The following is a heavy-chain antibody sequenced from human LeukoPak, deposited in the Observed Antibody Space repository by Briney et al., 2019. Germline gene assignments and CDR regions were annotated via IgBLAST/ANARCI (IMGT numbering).Heavy chain of an antibody. CDR2: ISGSTGST. CDR3: AKTYYYDGDY. CDR1: GLTFSSYA. D-gene: IGHD3-22*01. Sequence: GQSLRLSCSASGLTFSSYAMSWVRQAPGKGLEWVLAISGSTGSTYYTDPVKGRFTISRENSTNTLYLQMNSLRAEDTAVYYCAKTYYYDGDYWGQGTLVTVSS. V-gene: IGHV3-23*01. J-gene: IGHJ4*02.